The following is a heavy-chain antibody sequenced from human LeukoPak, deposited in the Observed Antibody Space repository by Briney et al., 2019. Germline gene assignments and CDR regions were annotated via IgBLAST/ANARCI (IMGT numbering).Heavy chain of an antibody. D-gene: IGHD3-22*01. Sequence: GASVKVSCKASGYTFTGYYMHWVRQAPGQGLEWMGWINPNSGGTNYAQKFQGRVTMTRDTSISTAYMELSRLRSDDTAVYYCARDLVYYDSSGYPLNWGQGTLVTVSS. J-gene: IGHJ4*02. CDR2: INPNSGGT. CDR3: ARDLVYYDSSGYPLN. CDR1: GYTFTGYY. V-gene: IGHV1-2*02.